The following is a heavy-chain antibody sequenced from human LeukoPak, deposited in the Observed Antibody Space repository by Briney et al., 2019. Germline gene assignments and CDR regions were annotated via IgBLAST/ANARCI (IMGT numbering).Heavy chain of an antibody. CDR2: IYSDGST. CDR1: GFTVSGKY. Sequence: GGSLRLSCAASGFTVSGKYMGWVRQAPGKGLEWVSLIYSDGSTYYADSVKGRFTISRDNSKNTLYIQMNSLRAEDTAVYYCAASSGYYPGGFDYWGQGTLVTVSS. V-gene: IGHV3-53*01. J-gene: IGHJ4*02. CDR3: AASSGYYPGGFDY. D-gene: IGHD3-22*01.